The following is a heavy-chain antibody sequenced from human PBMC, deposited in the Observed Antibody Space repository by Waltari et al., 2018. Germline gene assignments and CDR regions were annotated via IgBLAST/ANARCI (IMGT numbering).Heavy chain of an antibody. D-gene: IGHD3-22*01. CDR1: GFTFSRVA. V-gene: IGHV3-33*01. J-gene: IGHJ4*02. Sequence: QVQLVESGGGVVQPGTALRLSCAASGFTFSRVAMHWVRQAPGKGLEWVAVLWYDGSSQYYADSVKGRITISRDKSKDTLYLQMNSLRAEDTAVYYCARGDYDYSGYIDYWGQGTLVTVSS. CDR3: ARGDYDYSGYIDY. CDR2: LWYDGSSQ.